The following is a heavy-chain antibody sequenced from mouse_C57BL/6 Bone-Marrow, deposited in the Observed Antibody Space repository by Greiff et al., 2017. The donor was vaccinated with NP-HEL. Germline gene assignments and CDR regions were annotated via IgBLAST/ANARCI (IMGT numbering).Heavy chain of an antibody. V-gene: IGHV1-82*01. D-gene: IGHD2-4*01. CDR1: GYAFSSSW. Sequence: QVQLQQSGPELVKPGASVKISCKASGYAFSSSWMNWVKQRPGKGLEWIGRIYPGDGDTNYNGKFKGKATLTADKSSSTAYMQLSSLTSEDSAVYFCARDSLYDYDVGTWFAYWGQGTLVTVSA. CDR3: ARDSLYDYDVGTWFAY. CDR2: IYPGDGDT. J-gene: IGHJ3*01.